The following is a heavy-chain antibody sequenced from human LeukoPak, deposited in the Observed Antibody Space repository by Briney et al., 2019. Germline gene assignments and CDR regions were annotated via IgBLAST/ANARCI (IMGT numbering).Heavy chain of an antibody. Sequence: PETLSLTCTVSGGSISSYYWSWIRQPAGKGLEWIGRIYTSGSTNYNPSLESRVTMSVDTSKNQFSLKLSSVTAADTAVYYCARDRGAHLYYYYYMDVWGKGTTVTVSS. CDR1: GGSISSYY. J-gene: IGHJ6*03. D-gene: IGHD3-10*01. V-gene: IGHV4-4*07. CDR3: ARDRGAHLYYYYYMDV. CDR2: IYTSGST.